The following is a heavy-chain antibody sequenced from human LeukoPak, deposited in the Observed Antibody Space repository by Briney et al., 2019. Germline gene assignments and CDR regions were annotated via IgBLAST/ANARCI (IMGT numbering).Heavy chain of an antibody. CDR1: GFTFTSYT. CDR2: ISGSNSDI. J-gene: IGHJ6*02. Sequence: PGGSLRLSCAASGFTFTSYTMNWVRQAPGKGLEWVSSISGSNSDIYYADSVKGRFTISRDNAKNSLYLQMNSLRAEDTAVYYCARDSRTVYYYYGMDVWGQGTTVTVSS. CDR3: ARDSRTVYYYYGMDV. V-gene: IGHV3-21*01.